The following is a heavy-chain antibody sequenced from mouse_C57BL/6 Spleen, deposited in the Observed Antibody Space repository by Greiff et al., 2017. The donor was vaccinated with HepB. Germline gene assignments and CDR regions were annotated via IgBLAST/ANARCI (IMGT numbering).Heavy chain of an antibody. CDR1: GYTFTDYE. CDR3: TRQITTGWFAY. Sequence: QVQLKESGAELVRPGASVTLSCKASGYTFTDYEMHWVKQTPVHGLEWIGAIDPETGGTAYNQKFKGKAILTADKSSSTAYMELRSLTSEDSAVYYCTRQITTGWFAYWGQGTLVTVSA. J-gene: IGHJ3*01. D-gene: IGHD1-1*01. CDR2: IDPETGGT. V-gene: IGHV1-15*01.